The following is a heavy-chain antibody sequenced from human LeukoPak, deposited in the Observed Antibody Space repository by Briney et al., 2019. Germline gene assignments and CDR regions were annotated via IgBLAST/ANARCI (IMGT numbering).Heavy chain of an antibody. CDR2: ISSSSSYI. V-gene: IGHV3-21*01. CDR3: SRDFGEQDIVVVPAAQGDDY. CDR1: RFTFCSYS. J-gene: IGHJ4*02. D-gene: IGHD2-2*01. Sequence: GGPLRLSCAASRFTFCSYSMNWLRQAPGKGLVWVSSISSSSSYIYYADSVKGRFTISRDNDKNSLYLQMNSLRAEDTAVYYCSRDFGEQDIVVVPAAQGDDYWGQGNLVTVSS.